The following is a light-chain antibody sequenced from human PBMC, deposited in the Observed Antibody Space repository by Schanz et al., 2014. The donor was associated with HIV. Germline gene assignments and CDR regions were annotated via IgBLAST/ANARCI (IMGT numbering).Light chain of an antibody. V-gene: IGKV3-20*01. Sequence: EIVLTQSPVILSLSPGERATLSCRASQTVSSNSLGWYQQKRGQVPRLLIYSASRRANGILDRFSGSGSGTDFTLTISRLEPEDFAVYYCQHYGSSFGPGTKVDIK. CDR3: QHYGSS. CDR1: QTVSSNS. CDR2: SAS. J-gene: IGKJ3*01.